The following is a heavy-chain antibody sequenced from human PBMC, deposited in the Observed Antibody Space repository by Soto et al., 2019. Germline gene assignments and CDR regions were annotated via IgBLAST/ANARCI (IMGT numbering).Heavy chain of an antibody. D-gene: IGHD6-6*01. CDR1: GFTFSSYG. J-gene: IGHJ5*02. CDR3: ARFSARYSSSVWFDP. Sequence: GGSLRLSCAASGFTFSSYGMHWVRQAPGKGLEWVAVIWYDGSNKYYADSMKGRFTISRDNSKNTLYLQMNSLRAEDTAVYYCARFSARYSSSVWFDPWGQGTLVTVSS. V-gene: IGHV3-33*01. CDR2: IWYDGSNK.